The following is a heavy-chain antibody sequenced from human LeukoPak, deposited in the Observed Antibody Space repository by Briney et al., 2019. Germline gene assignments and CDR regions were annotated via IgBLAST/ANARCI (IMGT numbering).Heavy chain of an antibody. CDR1: GGSISSYY. V-gene: IGHV4-59*06. Sequence: SETLSLTCSVSGGSISSYYWSWIRQHPGKGLEWIGYIYYSGSTYYNPSLKSRVTISVDTSKNQFSLKLSSVTAADTAVYYCARVLDLSKRGLDAFDIWGQGTMVTVSS. J-gene: IGHJ3*02. D-gene: IGHD3-16*01. CDR2: IYYSGST. CDR3: ARVLDLSKRGLDAFDI.